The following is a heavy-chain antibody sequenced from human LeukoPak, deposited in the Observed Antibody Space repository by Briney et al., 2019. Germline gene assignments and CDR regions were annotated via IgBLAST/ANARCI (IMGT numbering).Heavy chain of an antibody. D-gene: IGHD3-10*01. V-gene: IGHV3-11*01. Sequence: GGSLRLSCAASGLTFSDYYMSWIRQAPGKGLEWVSYISSSGSTIYYADSVKGRFTISRDNAKNSLYLQMNSLRAEDTAVYYCARVELWFGESLPYWGQGTLVTVSS. CDR1: GLTFSDYY. CDR3: ARVELWFGESLPY. CDR2: ISSSGSTI. J-gene: IGHJ4*02.